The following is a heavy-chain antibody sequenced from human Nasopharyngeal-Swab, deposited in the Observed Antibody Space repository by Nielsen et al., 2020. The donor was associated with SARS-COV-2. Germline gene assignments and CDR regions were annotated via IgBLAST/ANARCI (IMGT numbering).Heavy chain of an antibody. V-gene: IGHV3-23*01. CDR3: ARAPFDY. Sequence: GESMKISCAASGFTFSSYAMSWVRQAPGKGLEWVSAISGSGGSTYYADSVKGRFTISRDNAKNSLYLQMNSLRAEDTAVYYCARAPFDYWGQGTLVTVSS. CDR1: GFTFSSYA. J-gene: IGHJ4*02. CDR2: ISGSGGST.